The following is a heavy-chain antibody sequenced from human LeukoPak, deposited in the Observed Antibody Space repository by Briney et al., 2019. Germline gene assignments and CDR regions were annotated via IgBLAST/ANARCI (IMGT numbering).Heavy chain of an antibody. Sequence: GGSPRLSCAASGFTFSSYEMNWVRQAPGRGLEWVSYVSSSGTTIYYADSVKGRFTVSRDNAKNSLYLQMNSLRAEDTALYYCARQVASGFDPWGQGTLVTVSS. CDR1: GFTFSSYE. CDR3: ARQVASGFDP. J-gene: IGHJ5*02. V-gene: IGHV3-48*03. CDR2: VSSSGTTI.